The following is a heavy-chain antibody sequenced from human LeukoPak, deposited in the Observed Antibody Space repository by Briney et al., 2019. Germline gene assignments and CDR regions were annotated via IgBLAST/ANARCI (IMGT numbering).Heavy chain of an antibody. CDR1: GSNFPSYW. CDR2: IYPGGSDT. D-gene: IGHD3-22*01. Sequence: GASVQISCQASGSNFPSYWIAWGRQLPGKGLEWKGIIYPGGSDTRYSPSFQGQVTMSVDKSIHTAYLQWSSLKASDTAMYYCARLYSYYYDSSGADDYWGQGTLVTVSS. CDR3: ARLYSYYYDSSGADDY. V-gene: IGHV5-51*01. J-gene: IGHJ4*02.